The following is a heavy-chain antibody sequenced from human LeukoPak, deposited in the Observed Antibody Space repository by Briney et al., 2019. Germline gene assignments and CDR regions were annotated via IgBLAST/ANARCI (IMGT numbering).Heavy chain of an antibody. V-gene: IGHV3-72*01. CDR1: RSSLIDRH. CDR3: VRVVTTVSGWYHFDF. Sequence: SLRLSVEVYRSSLIDRHMDWLRQAPRKGLEWVGRSRSRSKPNSCNLEFAASVGGRFTMSRDDSKNLLSLQMNSLRAEDKAVYYCVRVVTTVSGWYHFDFWGQGALVTVSS. CDR2: SRSKPNSCNL. D-gene: IGHD6-13*01. J-gene: IGHJ4*02.